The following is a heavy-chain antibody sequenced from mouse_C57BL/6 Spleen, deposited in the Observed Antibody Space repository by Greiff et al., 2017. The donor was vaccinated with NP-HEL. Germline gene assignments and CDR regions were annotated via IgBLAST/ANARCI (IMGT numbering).Heavy chain of an antibody. D-gene: IGHD1-1*01. CDR2: IYPGDGDT. J-gene: IGHJ2*01. CDR3: AIRGGNYYGSSYDYFDY. CDR1: GYAFSSYW. V-gene: IGHV1-80*01. Sequence: QVQLQQSGAELVKPGASVKISCKASGYAFSSYWMNWVKQRPGKGLEWIGQIYPGDGDTNYNGKFKGKATLTADKSSSTAYMQLSSLTSEDSAVYYCAIRGGNYYGSSYDYFDYWGQGTTLTVSS.